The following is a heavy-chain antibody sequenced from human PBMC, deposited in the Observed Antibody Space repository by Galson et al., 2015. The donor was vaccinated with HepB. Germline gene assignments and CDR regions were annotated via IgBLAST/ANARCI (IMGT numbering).Heavy chain of an antibody. CDR1: GGSMDSSSYY. CDR3: ARHIRGSSWFDY. CDR2: LLYSGST. J-gene: IGHJ4*02. D-gene: IGHD6-13*01. V-gene: IGHV4-39*01. Sequence: SATLSLTCSVSGGSMDSSSYYWGWIRQSPGKGLEWTGSLLYSGSTYYNLSFKSRVTISVDTSKNQFSLKLSCVTAADTALYHCARHIRGSSWFDYWGQGALVTVSS.